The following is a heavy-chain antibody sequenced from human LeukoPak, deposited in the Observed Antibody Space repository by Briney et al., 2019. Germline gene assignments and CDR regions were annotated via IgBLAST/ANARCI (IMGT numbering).Heavy chain of an antibody. D-gene: IGHD2-21*01. CDR2: FDPEDGEA. V-gene: IGHV1-24*01. CDR1: GYTLTELS. J-gene: IGHJ4*02. Sequence: ASVKVSCKVSGYTLTELSMHWVRQAPGKGLEWMGGFDPEDGEAIYAQKFQGRVTMTEDTSTDTAYMELSSLRSEDTAVYYCARDKWGGYCGGDCTDFDYWGQGTLVTVSS. CDR3: ARDKWGGYCGGDCTDFDY.